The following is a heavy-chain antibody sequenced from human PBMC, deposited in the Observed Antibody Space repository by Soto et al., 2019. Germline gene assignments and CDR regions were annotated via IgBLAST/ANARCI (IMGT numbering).Heavy chain of an antibody. Sequence: PSETLSLTCPVSLGCITSGCYYCSWIRLHPGKGLEWIGYIYYSGSTHVNPSLRRRATISVEPSKIQFSLKLSSVTAADTAVYSCASRVYDHVWGRYFDRWGQGTLVTVSS. J-gene: IGHJ4*02. D-gene: IGHD3-16*01. CDR2: IYYSGST. CDR3: ASRVYDHVWGRYFDR. V-gene: IGHV4-31*03. CDR1: LGCITSGCYY.